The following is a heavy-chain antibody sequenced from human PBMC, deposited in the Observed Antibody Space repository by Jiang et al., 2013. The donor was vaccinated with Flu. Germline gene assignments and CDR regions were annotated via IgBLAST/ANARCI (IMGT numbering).Heavy chain of an antibody. D-gene: IGHD3-10*01. CDR3: ARVRNYYGSGSYAY. CDR2: INHSGST. CDR1: GGSFSGYY. Sequence: LLKPSETLSLTCAVYGGSFSGYYWSWIRQPPGKGLEWIGEINHSGSTNYNPSLKSRVTISVDTSKNQFSLKLSSVTAADTAVYYCARVRNYYGSGSYAYWGQGTLVTVSS. J-gene: IGHJ4*02. V-gene: IGHV4-34*01.